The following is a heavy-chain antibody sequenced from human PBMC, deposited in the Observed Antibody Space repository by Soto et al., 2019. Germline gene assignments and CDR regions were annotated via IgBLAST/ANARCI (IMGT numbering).Heavy chain of an antibody. CDR1: GFTVSSYW. D-gene: IGHD6-13*01. Sequence: GGSLRLSCAAPGFTVSSYWMHWVRQAPGKGLVWVSRINSDGSSTSYADSVKGRFTISRDNAKNTLYLQMNSLRAEDTAVYCCAIAAAGLLDYWGQGTLVTVSS. CDR3: AIAAAGLLDY. V-gene: IGHV3-74*01. J-gene: IGHJ4*02. CDR2: INSDGSST.